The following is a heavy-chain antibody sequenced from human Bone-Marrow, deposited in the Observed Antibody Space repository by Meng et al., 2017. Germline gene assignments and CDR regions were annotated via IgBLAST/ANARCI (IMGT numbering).Heavy chain of an antibody. CDR1: GFTVSSNY. CDR3: ARDGYGGSGGGIDY. CDR2: IYSGGST. D-gene: IGHD4-23*01. J-gene: IGHJ4*02. V-gene: IGHV3-53*04. Sequence: GESLKISCAASGFTVSSNYMSWVRQAPGKGLEWVSVIYSGGSTYYADSVKGRFTISRHNSKNTLYLQMNSLRAEDTAVYYCARDGYGGSGGGIDYWGQGTLVTVSS.